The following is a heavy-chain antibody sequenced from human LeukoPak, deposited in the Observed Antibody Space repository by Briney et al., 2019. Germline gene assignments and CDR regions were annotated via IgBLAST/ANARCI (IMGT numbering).Heavy chain of an antibody. J-gene: IGHJ4*02. Sequence: SETLSLTCTVSGGSISSYYWSWIRQPAGKGLEWIGRIYTSGSTNYNPSLKSRVTISVDTSKNQFSLKLSSVTAADTAVYYCASLSLKGGYSYGGLYDYWGQGTLVTVSS. CDR2: IYTSGST. CDR3: ASLSLKGGYSYGGLYDY. V-gene: IGHV4-4*07. CDR1: GGSISSYY. D-gene: IGHD5-18*01.